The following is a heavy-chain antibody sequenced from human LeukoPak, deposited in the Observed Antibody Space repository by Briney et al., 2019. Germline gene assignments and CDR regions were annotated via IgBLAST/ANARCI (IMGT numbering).Heavy chain of an antibody. V-gene: IGHV3-48*03. CDR3: ARDGRFDYSSSSYLDY. D-gene: IGHD6-6*01. Sequence: PGGSLRLSCAASGFTFSSYEMNWVRQAPGKGLEWVAYNSSSGGIIYYADSVKGRFTISRDNAKNSLYLQMNSLRAGDTAVYYCARDGRFDYSSSSYLDYWGQGTLVTVSS. J-gene: IGHJ4*02. CDR1: GFTFSSYE. CDR2: NSSSGGII.